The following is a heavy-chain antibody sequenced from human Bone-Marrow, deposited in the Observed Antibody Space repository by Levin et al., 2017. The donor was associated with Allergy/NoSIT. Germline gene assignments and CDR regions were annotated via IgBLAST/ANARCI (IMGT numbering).Heavy chain of an antibody. CDR2: MFYTGTT. J-gene: IGHJ5*02. V-gene: IGHV4-59*01. Sequence: RPSETLSLTCSVSDDSITSFYWSWLRQPPGKDLEWIAYMFYTGTTNYNPSLKSRVTMSVDTSKSQFSLKLSSVTAADTAVYYCARVVPERQFDPWGQGTLVIVSS. CDR3: ARVVPERQFDP. CDR1: DDSITSFY.